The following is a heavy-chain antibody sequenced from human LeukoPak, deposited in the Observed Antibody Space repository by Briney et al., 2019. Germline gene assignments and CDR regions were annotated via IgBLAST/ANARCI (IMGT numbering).Heavy chain of an antibody. J-gene: IGHJ5*02. CDR1: GGSISSSSHY. D-gene: IGHD3-22*01. V-gene: IGHV4-39*02. Sequence: SETLSLTCIVSGGSISSSSHYWGWIRQPPGKGLEWIGNVYYSGSTYYHPSLKSRVTISVDTSKNHFSLKLSSVTAADTAVYYCARGFVDSSGYYYVRRRRRAVGWFDPWGQGTLVTVSS. CDR2: VYYSGST. CDR3: ARGFVDSSGYYYVRRRRRAVGWFDP.